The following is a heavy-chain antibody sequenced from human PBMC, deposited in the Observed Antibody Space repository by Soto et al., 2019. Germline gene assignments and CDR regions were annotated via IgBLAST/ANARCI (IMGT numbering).Heavy chain of an antibody. CDR2: ISYDGSNK. CDR3: AKDYYDSSGYYPQVGLFDY. CDR1: GFTFSRYG. Sequence: GGSLRLSCAASGFTFSRYGMHWVRQAPGKGLEWVAVISYDGSNKYYADSVKGRVTISRDNSKNILYQQMNSLRAEDTAVYYCAKDYYDSSGYYPQVGLFDYWGQGTLVTVSS. J-gene: IGHJ4*02. D-gene: IGHD3-22*01. V-gene: IGHV3-30*18.